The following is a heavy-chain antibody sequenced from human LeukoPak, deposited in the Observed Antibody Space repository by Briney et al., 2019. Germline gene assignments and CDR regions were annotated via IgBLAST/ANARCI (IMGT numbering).Heavy chain of an antibody. J-gene: IGHJ4*02. CDR3: ARGRVTYYDFWSGYSRTHYFDY. CDR2: INHSGST. CDR1: GGSFSGYY. D-gene: IGHD3-3*01. V-gene: IGHV4-34*01. Sequence: PSETLSLTCAVYGGSFSGYYWSCIRQPPGKGLEWLGEINHSGSTNYNPSLKSRVTISVDTSKNQFSLKLSSVTAADTAVYYCARGRVTYYDFWSGYSRTHYFDYWGQGTLVTVSS.